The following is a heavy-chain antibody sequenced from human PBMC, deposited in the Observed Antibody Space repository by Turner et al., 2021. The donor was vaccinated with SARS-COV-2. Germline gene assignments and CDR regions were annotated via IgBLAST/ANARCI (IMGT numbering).Heavy chain of an antibody. V-gene: IGHV3-33*05. D-gene: IGHD6-6*01. CDR3: ARDYSSSSYLVSWFDP. CDR2: ILYDGSFK. J-gene: IGHJ5*02. CDR1: GFTFSIYG. Sequence: QVQLVESGGGVVQPGRSLRLSCAASGFTFSIYGMHWVRQAPGKGLEWVAVILYDGSFKYYGDSVKGRFTISRDNSKNTLYLQMNSLRAEDTAVYYCARDYSSSSYLVSWFDPWGQGTLVTVSS.